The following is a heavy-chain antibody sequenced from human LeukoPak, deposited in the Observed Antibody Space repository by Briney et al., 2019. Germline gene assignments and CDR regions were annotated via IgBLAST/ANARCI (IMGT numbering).Heavy chain of an antibody. CDR1: GGSISSYY. J-gene: IGHJ2*01. CDR2: IYYSGST. CDR3: ARWLQPPRDWYFDL. V-gene: IGHV4-59*01. Sequence: PSETLSLTCTVSGGSISSYYWSWIRQPPGKGLEWIGDIYYSGSTNYNPSLKSRVTISVDTSKNQFSLKLSSVTAADTAVYYCARWLQPPRDWYFDLWGRGTLVTVSS. D-gene: IGHD5-24*01.